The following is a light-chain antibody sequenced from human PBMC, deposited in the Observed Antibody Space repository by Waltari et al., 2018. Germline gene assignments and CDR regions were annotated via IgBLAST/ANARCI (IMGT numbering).Light chain of an antibody. CDR2: EDN. CDR1: SGSIASNY. Sequence: NFMLTQPHSVSESPGKTVTISCTRSSGSIASNYVQWYQQRPGSAPSTVIYEDNQRPSGVPDRFSGSIDSSSSSASLTISGLKTEDEADYYCQSYDGSKNVIFGGGTKLTVL. V-gene: IGLV6-57*04. J-gene: IGLJ2*01. CDR3: QSYDGSKNVI.